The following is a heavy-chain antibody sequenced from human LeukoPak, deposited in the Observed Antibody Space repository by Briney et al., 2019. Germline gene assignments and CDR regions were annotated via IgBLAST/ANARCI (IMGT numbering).Heavy chain of an antibody. CDR1: GFTFTSSA. CDR2: IVVGSGNT. Sequence: EASVKVSCKASGFTFTSSAVQWARQARGQRLEWIGWIVVGSGNTNYAQKFQGRVTMTRDTSTSTVYMELSSLRSEDTAVYYCVRGYTVDHWGQGTLVTVSS. V-gene: IGHV1-58*01. J-gene: IGHJ4*02. CDR3: VRGYTVDH. D-gene: IGHD2-15*01.